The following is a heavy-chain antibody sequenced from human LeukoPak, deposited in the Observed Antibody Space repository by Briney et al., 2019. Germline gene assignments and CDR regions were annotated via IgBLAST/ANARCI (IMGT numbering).Heavy chain of an antibody. J-gene: IGHJ4*02. CDR1: GFSSSSYG. Sequence: PGGSLRLSCVLSGFSSSSYGMHWVRQAPGKGREWVGVISYDRSNKYYVDTVKGRFTISRDNSNNTLYLQMNSLRPEDTAVYYCAKKSPGAVTNGLDYWGQGTLVTVSS. CDR3: AKKSPGAVTNGLDY. CDR2: ISYDRSNK. D-gene: IGHD2-8*01. V-gene: IGHV3-30*18.